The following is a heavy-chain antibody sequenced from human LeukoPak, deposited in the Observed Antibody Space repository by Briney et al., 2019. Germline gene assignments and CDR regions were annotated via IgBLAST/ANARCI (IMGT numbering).Heavy chain of an antibody. CDR2: ISYDGRNK. Sequence: PRGSLRLSCAVSGFTFSNYGMHWVRQAPGKGLEWVAVISYDGRNKYHADSVTGRFTISRDNSKNTLYLQMNSLRAEDTAVYYCAKDGSVAAADYYFDYWGQGTLVTVSS. D-gene: IGHD6-13*01. CDR3: AKDGSVAAADYYFDY. CDR1: GFTFSNYG. J-gene: IGHJ4*02. V-gene: IGHV3-30*18.